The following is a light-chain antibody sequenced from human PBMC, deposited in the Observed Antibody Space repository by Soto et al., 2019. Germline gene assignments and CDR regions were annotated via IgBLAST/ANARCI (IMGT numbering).Light chain of an antibody. CDR1: QSIGVW. Sequence: DIQMTQSPSTLSASVGDRVTITCRASQSIGVWLAWYQQKAGKAPKLLIYRASSLESGVPSRFSGSGSGTEFILSITSLQPDDFATYYCQQTNSFPFTFGPGTKVDIK. J-gene: IGKJ3*01. CDR3: QQTNSFPFT. V-gene: IGKV1-5*01. CDR2: RAS.